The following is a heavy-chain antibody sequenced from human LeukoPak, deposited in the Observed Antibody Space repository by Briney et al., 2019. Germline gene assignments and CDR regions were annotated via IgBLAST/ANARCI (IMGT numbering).Heavy chain of an antibody. CDR2: MNPNSGNT. V-gene: IGHV1-8*03. CDR1: GYTFTSYD. CDR3: ARVGGAVTHLGY. Sequence: ASVKVSCKASGYTFTSYDINWVRQATGQGLEWMGWMNPNSGNTGYAQKFQGRVTITRNTSISTAYMELSSLRSEDTAVYYCARVGGAVTHLGYWGQGTLVTVSS. J-gene: IGHJ4*02. D-gene: IGHD4-17*01.